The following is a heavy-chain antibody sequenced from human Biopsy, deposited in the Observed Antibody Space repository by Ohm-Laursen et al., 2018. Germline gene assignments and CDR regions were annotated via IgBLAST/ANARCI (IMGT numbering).Heavy chain of an antibody. D-gene: IGHD4-17*01. V-gene: IGHV3-48*03. CDR1: GFTFNSHE. CDR3: ASDLNGDPSAFDY. Sequence: SLRLSCIASGFTFNSHEMNWVRQAPGKGLEWVSYITGSSSTIYYTDSVKGRFTISRDNSKNTLFLQMNSLRAADTAIYYCASDLNGDPSAFDYWGQGTPVTVSS. CDR2: ITGSSSTI. J-gene: IGHJ4*02.